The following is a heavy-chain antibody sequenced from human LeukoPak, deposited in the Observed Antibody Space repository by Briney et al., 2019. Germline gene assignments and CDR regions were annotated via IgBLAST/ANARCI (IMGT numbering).Heavy chain of an antibody. CDR3: ARTGDSSGYYYPYAYDI. V-gene: IGHV1-69*13. CDR1: GDTFSNYA. CDR2: IIPIFGTA. Sequence: SVKVSCKASGDTFSNYAISWVRKAPGQGLEWMGGIIPIFGTANYPEKFQDRVTITADESTTTAYMELSSLRSDDTAVYYCARTGDSSGYYYPYAYDIWGQGTMVTVSS. J-gene: IGHJ3*02. D-gene: IGHD3-22*01.